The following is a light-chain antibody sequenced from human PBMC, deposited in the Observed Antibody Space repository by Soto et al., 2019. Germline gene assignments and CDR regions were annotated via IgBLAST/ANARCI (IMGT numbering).Light chain of an antibody. J-gene: IGKJ1*01. CDR1: QSVSNDF. CDR2: GAS. Sequence: ETVLPQAPCIRSFSPGERATLSCRAIQSVSNDFLAWYQQKPGQAPRLLIYGASTRATDVPDRFSGSGSGADFTLSISRLEPEDFAVYYCQQYGSSPPRTFGQGTKVDIK. V-gene: IGKV3-20*01. CDR3: QQYGSSPPRT.